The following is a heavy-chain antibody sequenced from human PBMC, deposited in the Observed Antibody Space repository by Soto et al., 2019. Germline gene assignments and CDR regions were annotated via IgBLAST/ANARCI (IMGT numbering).Heavy chain of an antibody. Sequence: GASVKVSCKASGYTFTSYAMHWVRQAPGQRLEWMGWINAGNGNTKYSQKFQGRVTITRDTSASTAYMELSSLRSEDTAVYYCARSPPDYRQHKRYFDYWGQGILVTVSS. CDR1: GYTFTSYA. CDR3: ARSPPDYRQHKRYFDY. D-gene: IGHD4-4*01. J-gene: IGHJ4*02. V-gene: IGHV1-3*01. CDR2: INAGNGNT.